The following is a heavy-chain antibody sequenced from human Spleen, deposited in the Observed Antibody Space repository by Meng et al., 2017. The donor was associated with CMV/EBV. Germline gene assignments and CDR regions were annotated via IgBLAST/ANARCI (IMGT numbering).Heavy chain of an antibody. D-gene: IGHD1-26*01. Sequence: KASGYTFTSYGISWVRQAPGQGLEWMGWISAYNGNTNYAQKLQGRVTMTTDTSTSTAYMELRSLRSDDTAVYYCAREWETRLNYLDSWGQGTLVTVSS. CDR2: ISAYNGNT. CDR1: GYTFTSYG. V-gene: IGHV1-18*01. J-gene: IGHJ4*02. CDR3: AREWETRLNYLDS.